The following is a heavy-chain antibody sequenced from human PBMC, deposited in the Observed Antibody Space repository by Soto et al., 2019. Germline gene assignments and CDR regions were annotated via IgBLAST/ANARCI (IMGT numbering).Heavy chain of an antibody. J-gene: IGHJ5*02. V-gene: IGHV3-23*01. CDR3: AKDRLSSPCTWFDP. CDR1: GFTFDNYA. D-gene: IGHD5-12*01. Sequence: EVQLLESGGGLVQPGGSLRLSCAAYGFTFDNYAMSWVRQAPGKGLEWVSGIGGSGVTTYYAHSVKGRFTISRDNSKNTLYLQMNSLRAEDTAVYYCAKDRLSSPCTWFDPWGQGTLVTVSS. CDR2: IGGSGVTT.